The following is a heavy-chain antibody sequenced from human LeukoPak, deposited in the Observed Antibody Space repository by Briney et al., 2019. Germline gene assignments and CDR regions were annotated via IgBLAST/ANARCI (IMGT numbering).Heavy chain of an antibody. Sequence: GGSQTLSCAPSGFTFSSQRKNWVRQAPGKGREWVSSISSSWTYIYYADSVKGRFTISRDNARNSLYLQMNSLRAEDTAVYYCARDSNPASWVTDAFDIWGQGTMVTVSS. CDR3: ARDSNPASWVTDAFDI. D-gene: IGHD2-2*01. J-gene: IGHJ3*02. CDR2: ISSSWTYI. CDR1: GFTFSSQR. V-gene: IGHV3-21*01.